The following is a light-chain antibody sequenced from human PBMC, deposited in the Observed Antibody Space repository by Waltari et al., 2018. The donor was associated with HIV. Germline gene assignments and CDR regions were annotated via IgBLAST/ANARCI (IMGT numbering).Light chain of an antibody. CDR2: DDS. CDR1: NIRSKS. V-gene: IGLV3-21*02. J-gene: IGLJ2*01. Sequence: SYVLTQPPSVSVAPRQTARITCGGNNIRSKSVHWYQQKPGQAPVLVVYDDSDRPSGIPERFSGSNSGNTATLTITRVEAGDEADFYCQVWDHTSDHPAVFGGGTKLTVL. CDR3: QVWDHTSDHPAV.